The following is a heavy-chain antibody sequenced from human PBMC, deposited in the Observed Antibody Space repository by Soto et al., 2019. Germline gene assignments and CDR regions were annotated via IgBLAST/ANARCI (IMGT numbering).Heavy chain of an antibody. J-gene: IGHJ5*02. Sequence: GASVKVSCKASGGTFSSYAISWVRQAPGQGLEWMGGIIPIFGTANYAQKFQGRVTITADKSTSTAYMELSSLRSEDTAVYYCARGIAGRSWFDPWGQGTLVTGSS. CDR2: IIPIFGTA. D-gene: IGHD6-13*01. CDR1: GGTFSSYA. CDR3: ARGIAGRSWFDP. V-gene: IGHV1-69*06.